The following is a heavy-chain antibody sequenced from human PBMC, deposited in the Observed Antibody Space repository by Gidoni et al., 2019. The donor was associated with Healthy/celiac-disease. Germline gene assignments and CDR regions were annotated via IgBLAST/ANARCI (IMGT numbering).Heavy chain of an antibody. J-gene: IGHJ4*02. D-gene: IGHD1-26*01. CDR3: AKVAGWVDY. Sequence: QVQRVGSGGGVVQPGRSRRLSCAAAGFTFSSYGMHWVRQATGKGLEWVAVISYDVSNKYYADSVKGRFTISRYNSKNTLYLQMNSLRAEDTDVYYCAKVAGWVDYWGQGTLVTVSS. V-gene: IGHV3-30*18. CDR1: GFTFSSYG. CDR2: ISYDVSNK.